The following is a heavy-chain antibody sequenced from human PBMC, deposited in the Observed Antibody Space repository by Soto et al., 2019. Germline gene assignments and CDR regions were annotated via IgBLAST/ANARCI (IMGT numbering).Heavy chain of an antibody. Sequence: PGESLKISCKGSGYSFTSYWIGWVRQMPGKGLEWMGIIYPGDSDTRYSPSFQGQVTISADKSISTAYLQWSSLKASDTAMYYCARRIAAAGMGLDAFDIWRQGTMVT. J-gene: IGHJ3*02. D-gene: IGHD6-13*01. CDR1: GYSFTSYW. CDR2: IYPGDSDT. V-gene: IGHV5-51*01. CDR3: ARRIAAAGMGLDAFDI.